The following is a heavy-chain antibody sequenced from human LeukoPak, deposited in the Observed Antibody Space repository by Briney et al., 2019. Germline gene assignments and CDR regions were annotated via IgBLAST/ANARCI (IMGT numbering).Heavy chain of an antibody. CDR1: GFNFNMFA. CDR2: LSRGGGTT. V-gene: IGHV3-23*01. CDR3: AKDVAPFTWSGPLGS. Sequence: GGSLRLSCTGSGFNFNMFAMNWVRQAPGQGLEWVSGLSRGGGTTNYADSVKGRFTISRDKSKNMVFLQMNSLRPEDTAVYYCAKDVAPFTWSGPLGSWGQGTLVAVSS. D-gene: IGHD3-3*01. J-gene: IGHJ5*02.